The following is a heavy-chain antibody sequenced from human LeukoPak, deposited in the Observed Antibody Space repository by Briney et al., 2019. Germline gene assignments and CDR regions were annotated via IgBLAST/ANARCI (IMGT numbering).Heavy chain of an antibody. Sequence: ASLKVSCKASGYTFTSYYMHWVRQAPAQGLEWMGIIKPSGGSTRYAQKFQGRVTMTRDTSTSTVYMELSSLRSEDMAVYYCARDLVPGGNYYYYGMDVWGQGTTVTVSS. CDR2: IKPSGGST. CDR3: ARDLVPGGNYYYYGMDV. D-gene: IGHD3-10*01. V-gene: IGHV1-46*01. CDR1: GYTFTSYY. J-gene: IGHJ6*02.